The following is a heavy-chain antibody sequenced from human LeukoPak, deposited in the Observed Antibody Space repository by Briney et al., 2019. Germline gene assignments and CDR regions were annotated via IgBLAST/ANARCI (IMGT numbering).Heavy chain of an antibody. Sequence: GGSLRLSCAASGFTFSSYAMSWVRQAPGKGLEWVSAISGSGGSTYYADSVKGRFTISRDNSKSTLYLQMNSLRAEDTAVYYCAKERTYGSGSPYYFDYWGQGTLVTVSS. CDR2: ISGSGGST. CDR3: AKERTYGSGSPYYFDY. D-gene: IGHD3-10*01. J-gene: IGHJ4*02. V-gene: IGHV3-23*01. CDR1: GFTFSSYA.